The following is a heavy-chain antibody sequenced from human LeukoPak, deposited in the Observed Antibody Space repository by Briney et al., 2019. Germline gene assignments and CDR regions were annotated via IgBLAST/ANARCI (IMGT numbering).Heavy chain of an antibody. CDR3: ASASDGTTITDY. CDR2: ISPNSGGT. Sequence: ASVKVSCKASGYTFTGYYMHWVRQAPGQGLEWMGWISPNSGGTNYAQKFQGRVTMTRDTSISTAYMELSRLRSDDTAVYYCASASDGTTITDYWGQGTLVTVSS. D-gene: IGHD5-12*01. V-gene: IGHV1-2*02. CDR1: GYTFTGYY. J-gene: IGHJ4*02.